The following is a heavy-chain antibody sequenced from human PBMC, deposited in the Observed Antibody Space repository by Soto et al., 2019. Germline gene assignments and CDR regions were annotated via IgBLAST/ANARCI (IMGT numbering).Heavy chain of an antibody. CDR3: AREPLGYCTNGVCPYHYYYYGMDL. J-gene: IGHJ6*02. CDR1: GYTFTGYY. Sequence: EASVKVSCKASGYTFTGYYMHWVRQAPGQGLEWMGWINPNSGGTNYAQKFQGWVTMTRDTSISTAYMELSSLRSEDTAVYYCAREPLGYCTNGVCPYHYYYYGMDLWGQGTPVPVSS. D-gene: IGHD2-8*01. V-gene: IGHV1-2*04. CDR2: INPNSGGT.